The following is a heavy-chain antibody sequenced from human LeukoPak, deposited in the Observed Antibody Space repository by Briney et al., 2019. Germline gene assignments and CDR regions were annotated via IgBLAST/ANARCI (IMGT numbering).Heavy chain of an antibody. Sequence: PGGSLRLSCAASGFSFSSYSINWVRQAPGKGREWVSYISGDGNAKHYTDSVKGRFTISRDNAKNALYLQMNSLRAEDTAVYFCARDYVYAFDYWGQGTLVTVSS. CDR1: GFSFSSYS. CDR2: ISGDGNAK. V-gene: IGHV3-48*01. D-gene: IGHD2/OR15-2a*01. J-gene: IGHJ4*02. CDR3: ARDYVYAFDY.